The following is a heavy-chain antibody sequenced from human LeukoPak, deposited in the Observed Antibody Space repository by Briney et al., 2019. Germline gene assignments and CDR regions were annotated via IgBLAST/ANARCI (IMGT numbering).Heavy chain of an antibody. CDR2: IYYSGST. V-gene: IGHV4-59*12. CDR1: GGSISSYY. J-gene: IGHJ6*03. Sequence: SETLSLTCTVSGGSISSYYWSWIRQPPGKGLEWIGYIYYSGSTYYNPSLKSRVTISVDTSKNQFSLKLSSVTAADTAVYYCARGRRDIVVVPAAKGGGGNYYYYMDVWGKGTTVTVSS. D-gene: IGHD2-2*01. CDR3: ARGRRDIVVVPAAKGGGGNYYYYMDV.